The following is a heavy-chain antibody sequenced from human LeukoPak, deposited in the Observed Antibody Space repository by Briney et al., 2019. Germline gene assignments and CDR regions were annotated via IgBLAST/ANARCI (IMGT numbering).Heavy chain of an antibody. CDR1: GYTFTSYG. Sequence: GASVKVSCKASGYTFTSYGISWVRQAPGQGLEWVGWISAYNGNTNYAQKLQGRVTMTTDTSTSTAYMELRSLRSDDTAVYYCARDQDRIAARRDLAGYWGQGTLVTVSS. CDR2: ISAYNGNT. D-gene: IGHD6-6*01. CDR3: ARDQDRIAARRDLAGY. V-gene: IGHV1-18*01. J-gene: IGHJ4*02.